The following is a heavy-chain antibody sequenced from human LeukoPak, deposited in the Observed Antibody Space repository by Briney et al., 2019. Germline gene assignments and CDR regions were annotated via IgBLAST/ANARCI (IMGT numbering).Heavy chain of an antibody. J-gene: IGHJ4*02. D-gene: IGHD6-13*01. V-gene: IGHV1-18*01. CDR2: ISAYNGNT. CDR3: ARPIAAAGGASFFDY. Sequence: GASVKVSCKASGYTFASYGISWVRQAPGQGLEWMGWISAYNGNTNYAQKLQGRVTMTTDTSTSTAYMEVRSLRSDGTAVYYCARPIAAAGGASFFDYWGQGTLVTVSS. CDR1: GYTFASYG.